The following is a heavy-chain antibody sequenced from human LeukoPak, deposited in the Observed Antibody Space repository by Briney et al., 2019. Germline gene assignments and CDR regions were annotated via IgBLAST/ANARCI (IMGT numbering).Heavy chain of an antibody. CDR2: ISSSSSYT. J-gene: IGHJ5*02. Sequence: KAGGSLRLSCAASGFTFSSYSMNWVRQAPGKGLEWVASISSSSSYTSYADSVKGRFTISRDNAKNSLYLQMNSLRADDTAVYYCARPPERDSSSWYNWFDPWGQGTLVTVSS. V-gene: IGHV3-21*01. CDR1: GFTFSSYS. D-gene: IGHD6-13*01. CDR3: ARPPERDSSSWYNWFDP.